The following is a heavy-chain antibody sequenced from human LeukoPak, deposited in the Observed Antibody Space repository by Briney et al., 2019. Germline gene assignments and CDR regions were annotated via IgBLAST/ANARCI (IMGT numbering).Heavy chain of an antibody. CDR3: ATLSGNFLRGSFDI. V-gene: IGHV1-46*01. J-gene: IGHJ3*02. Sequence: GASVKVSCKAFGYTFTSNYMHWVRQAPGQGPEWMGVISPSGGSTTYAQKVQGRVTMTTDTSTSTAYMELRSLISDDTAVYCCATLSGNFLRGSFDIWGQGTMVTVSS. D-gene: IGHD1-26*01. CDR2: ISPSGGST. CDR1: GYTFTSNY.